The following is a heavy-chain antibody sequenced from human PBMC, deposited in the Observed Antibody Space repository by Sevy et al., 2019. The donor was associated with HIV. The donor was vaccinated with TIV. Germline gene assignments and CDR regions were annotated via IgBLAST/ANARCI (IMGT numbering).Heavy chain of an antibody. Sequence: GGSLRLSCAASGFSFRSYWMSWVRQAPGKGLEWVANIRQDGSEKYDVHFVKGRFTISRDNAENSLYLQMNSLRAEDGAVYYCSREGSYGDHDYQYYYGMDVWGQGTTVTVSS. CDR2: IRQDGSEK. CDR3: SREGSYGDHDYQYYYGMDV. J-gene: IGHJ6*02. CDR1: GFSFRSYW. V-gene: IGHV3-7*01. D-gene: IGHD4-17*01.